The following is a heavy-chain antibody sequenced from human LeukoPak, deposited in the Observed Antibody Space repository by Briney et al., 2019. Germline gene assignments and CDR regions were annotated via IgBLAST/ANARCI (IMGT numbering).Heavy chain of an antibody. Sequence: CLRLSCVASAFTFSSHEMNWVRQAQGEGREWISYINGRGVVVDYAASVKGRFTISRDNAQNSLFLQMNNRSDEDTAVYYCARDGDRGWDLDFWGQGNLVTVSS. V-gene: IGHV3-48*03. J-gene: IGHJ4*02. CDR3: ARDGDRGWDLDF. CDR1: AFTFSSHE. D-gene: IGHD1-26*01. CDR2: INGRGVVV.